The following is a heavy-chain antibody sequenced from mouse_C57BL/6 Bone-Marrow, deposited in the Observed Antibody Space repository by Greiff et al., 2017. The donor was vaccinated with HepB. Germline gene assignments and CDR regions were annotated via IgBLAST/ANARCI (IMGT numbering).Heavy chain of an antibody. D-gene: IGHD1-1*01. CDR1: GYTFTSYT. V-gene: IGHV1-4*01. J-gene: IGHJ4*01. Sequence: QVQLQQSGAELARPGASVKMSCKASGYTFTSYTMHWVKQRPGQGLEWIGYINPSSGYTKYNQKFKDKATLTADKSSSTAYRQLSSLTSEDSAVYYCAREGIYYYGMNAMDYWGQGTSVTVSS. CDR2: INPSSGYT. CDR3: AREGIYYYGMNAMDY.